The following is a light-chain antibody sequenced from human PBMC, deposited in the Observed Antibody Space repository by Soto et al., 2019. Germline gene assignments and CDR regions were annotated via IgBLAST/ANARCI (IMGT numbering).Light chain of an antibody. Sequence: QSVRTRPASVSGSPGQSITISCTGTTSDFGGYNYVSWYQQHPGKAPKLMIYEVSNRPSGVSNRFSGSKSGNTASLTISGLQTSDEADYYCSSYTSGSTLVFGTGTKVT. J-gene: IGLJ1*01. CDR2: EVS. CDR1: TSDFGGYNY. CDR3: SSYTSGSTLV. V-gene: IGLV2-14*01.